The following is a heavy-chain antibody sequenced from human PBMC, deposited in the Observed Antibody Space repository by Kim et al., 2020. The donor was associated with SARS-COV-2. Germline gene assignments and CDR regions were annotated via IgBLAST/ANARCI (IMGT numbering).Heavy chain of an antibody. CDR1: GFTFGDYA. CDR3: AKDIVVVPAAILEGVGFDY. D-gene: IGHD2-2*02. V-gene: IGHV3-9*01. Sequence: GGSLRLSCAASGFTFGDYAMHWVRQAPGKGLEWVSGISWNSGSIGYADSVKGRFTISRDNAKNSLYLQMNSLRAEDTALYYCAKDIVVVPAAILEGVGFDYWGQGTLVTVSS. J-gene: IGHJ4*02. CDR2: ISWNSGSI.